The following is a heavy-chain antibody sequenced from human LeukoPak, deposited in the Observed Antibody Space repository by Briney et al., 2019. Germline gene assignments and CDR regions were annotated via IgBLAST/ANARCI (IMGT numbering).Heavy chain of an antibody. J-gene: IGHJ5*02. Sequence: SETLSLTCTVSGGSISSYYWSWIRQPPGKGLEWIGYIYYSGSTNYNPSLKSRVTISVDTSKNQFSLKLSSVTAADTAVYYCARVKDIVVVPAAITLGWFDPWGQGTLVTVSS. CDR2: IYYSGST. D-gene: IGHD2-2*02. V-gene: IGHV4-59*01. CDR3: ARVKDIVVVPAAITLGWFDP. CDR1: GGSISSYY.